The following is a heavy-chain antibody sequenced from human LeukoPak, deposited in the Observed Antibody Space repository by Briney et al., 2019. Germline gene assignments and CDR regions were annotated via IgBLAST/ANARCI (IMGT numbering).Heavy chain of an antibody. CDR3: AREMGNRYSGFDFKVVAF. CDR1: GFTFSNYA. CDR2: ISYDGSHQ. J-gene: IGHJ4*02. Sequence: GGSLRLSCAASGFTFSNYAMHWVRQAPGKGLEWVAAISYDGSHQYYADSVKGRLTISRDNPTNTLYLQMNSLTAEDTAVYYCAREMGNRYSGFDFKVVAFWGQGILVTVSS. D-gene: IGHD5-12*01. V-gene: IGHV3-30*04.